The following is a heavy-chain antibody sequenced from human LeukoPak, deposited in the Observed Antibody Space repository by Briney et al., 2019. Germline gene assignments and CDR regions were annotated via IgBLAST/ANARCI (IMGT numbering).Heavy chain of an antibody. CDR1: GGSINNYY. CDR2: TYYSGNT. D-gene: IGHD6-6*01. CDR3: ARPYSSSSNDAFDI. Sequence: SETLSLTCTVSGGSINNYYWSWIRQSPGKGLEWIGNTYYSGNTKYNPSLKSRVTISVDRSKNQFSLKLSSVTAADTAVYYCARPYSSSSNDAFDIWGQGTMVTVSS. V-gene: IGHV4-59*12. J-gene: IGHJ3*02.